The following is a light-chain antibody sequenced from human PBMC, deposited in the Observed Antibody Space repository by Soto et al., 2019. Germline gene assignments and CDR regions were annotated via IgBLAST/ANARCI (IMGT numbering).Light chain of an antibody. V-gene: IGLV1-47*01. CDR3: ASWDDCVSGVL. Sequence: QSALTQPPSASGTPGQRVTISCSGSNSNIGGRNYVFWYHQVPGTAPKLLIYKTDQRPSGVPDRFSASRSGTSASLAISGLQSEDEADYYCASWDDCVSGVLFGGGTKLTVL. CDR1: NSNIGGRNY. J-gene: IGLJ2*01. CDR2: KTD.